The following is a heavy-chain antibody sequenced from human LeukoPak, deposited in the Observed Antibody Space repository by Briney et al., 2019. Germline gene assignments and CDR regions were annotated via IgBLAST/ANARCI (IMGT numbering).Heavy chain of an antibody. CDR3: ARDHNYAFDN. Sequence: GGSLRLSCAASGFTFSDYSMNWVRQAPGKGLEWISYIGISSGNTKYADSVKGRFTTSGDNAKNSLYLQMNSLRVEDTAVYYCARDHNYAFDNWGQGTLVTVSS. D-gene: IGHD1-1*01. CDR2: IGISSGNT. J-gene: IGHJ4*02. V-gene: IGHV3-48*04. CDR1: GFTFSDYS.